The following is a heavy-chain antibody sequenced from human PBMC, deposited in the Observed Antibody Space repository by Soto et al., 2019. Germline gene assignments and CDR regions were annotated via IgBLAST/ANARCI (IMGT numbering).Heavy chain of an antibody. Sequence: PGGSLRLSCAASGFTVSGNYMSWIRQAPGKGLEWVSYISSSGSTIYYADSVQGRFTISRDNAKNSLYLQMNSLRAEDTAVYYCARNRGRGYGMDVWGQGTTVTVSS. V-gene: IGHV3-11*01. CDR2: ISSSGSTI. D-gene: IGHD3-10*01. J-gene: IGHJ6*02. CDR1: GFTVSGNY. CDR3: ARNRGRGYGMDV.